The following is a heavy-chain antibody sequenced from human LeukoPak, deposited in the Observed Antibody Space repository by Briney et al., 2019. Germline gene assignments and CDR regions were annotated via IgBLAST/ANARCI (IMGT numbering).Heavy chain of an antibody. CDR1: GGTFSSYA. CDR2: IIPIFGTA. V-gene: IGHV1-69*05. Sequence: SVKVSCKASGGTFSSYAISWVRQAPGQGLEWMGGIIPIFGTANYAQKFQGRVTMTRDTSTSTVYMELSSLRSEDTAVYYCARGYPVTTWGASDYWGQGTLVTVSS. D-gene: IGHD4-17*01. J-gene: IGHJ4*02. CDR3: ARGYPVTTWGASDY.